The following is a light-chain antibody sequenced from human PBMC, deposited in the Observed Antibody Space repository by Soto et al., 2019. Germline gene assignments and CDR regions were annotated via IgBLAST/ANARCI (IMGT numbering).Light chain of an antibody. CDR1: SSDVGGYNF. Sequence: QSVLTQPASVFGSPGQSITFSCTGTSSDVGGYNFVSWYQQHPGKAPKLMIYEVSSRPSGVSNRFSGSKSGNTASLTISGLQPEDEADYYRQSYDSSLSVVFGGGTKLTVL. CDR2: EVS. J-gene: IGLJ2*01. CDR3: QSYDSSLSVV. V-gene: IGLV2-14*03.